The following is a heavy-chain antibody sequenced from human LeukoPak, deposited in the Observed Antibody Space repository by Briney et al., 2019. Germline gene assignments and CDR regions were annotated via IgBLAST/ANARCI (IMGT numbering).Heavy chain of an antibody. CDR3: ARSRALWLPKGMDV. D-gene: IGHD5-18*01. CDR2: ISYDGSNK. CDR1: GFTFSSYA. J-gene: IGHJ6*02. V-gene: IGHV3-30-3*01. Sequence: GGSLRLSCAASGFTFSSYAMHWVRQAPGKGLEWVAVISYDGSNKYYADSEKGRFTISRDNSKNTLYLQMNSLRAEDTAVYYCARSRALWLPKGMDVWGQGTTVTVSS.